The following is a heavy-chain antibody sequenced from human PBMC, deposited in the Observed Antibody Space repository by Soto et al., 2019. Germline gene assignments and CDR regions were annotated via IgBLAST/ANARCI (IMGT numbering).Heavy chain of an antibody. CDR2: ISAYNGNT. D-gene: IGHD2-21*02. Sequence: ASVKVSCKASGYTFTSYGISWVRQAPGQGLEWMGWISAYNGNTNYAQKPQGRVTMTTDTSTSTAYMELRSLRSDDTAVYYCARDGASVVTATNFDYWGQGTLVTVSS. V-gene: IGHV1-18*01. J-gene: IGHJ4*02. CDR1: GYTFTSYG. CDR3: ARDGASVVTATNFDY.